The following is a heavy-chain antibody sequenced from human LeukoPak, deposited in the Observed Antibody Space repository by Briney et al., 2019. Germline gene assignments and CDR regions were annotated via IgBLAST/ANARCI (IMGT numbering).Heavy chain of an antibody. J-gene: IGHJ3*02. D-gene: IGHD3-22*01. CDR3: AKSRSGYYQLAFDI. V-gene: IGHV3-30*02. CDR2: VRYDGSNK. Sequence: GGSLRLSCAASGFTFSSYGMHWVRQAPGKGLEWVAFVRYDGSNKYYADSVKGRFTISRDNSKNTLYLQMNSLRAEDTAVYYCAKSRSGYYQLAFDIWGQGTMVAVSS. CDR1: GFTFSSYG.